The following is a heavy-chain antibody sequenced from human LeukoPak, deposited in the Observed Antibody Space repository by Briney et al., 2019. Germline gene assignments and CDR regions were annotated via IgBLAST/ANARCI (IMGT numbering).Heavy chain of an antibody. CDR1: GGSISSGSYY. V-gene: IGHV4-61*02. CDR2: IYTSGST. CDR3: ARGAMYSSSWYPTYYYYYMDV. Sequence: SETLSLTCTVSGGSISSGSYYWSWIRQPAGKGLEWIGRIYTSGSTNYNPSLKSRVTISVDTSKNQFSLKLSSVTAADTAVYYCARGAMYSSSWYPTYYYYYMDVWGKGTTVTISS. J-gene: IGHJ6*03. D-gene: IGHD6-13*01.